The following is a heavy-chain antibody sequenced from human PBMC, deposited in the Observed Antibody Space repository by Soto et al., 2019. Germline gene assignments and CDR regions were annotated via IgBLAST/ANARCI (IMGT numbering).Heavy chain of an antibody. J-gene: IGHJ2*01. CDR3: AKDLGPPVRSHYPYWYFDV. V-gene: IGHV3-23*01. D-gene: IGHD3-10*01. Sequence: EVQLLESGGGLVQPGGSLSLSCAASGFTFSSYAMSWVRQTPGQGLEWVAGISGSGGATYYADAVKGRLTISRDNSNTTLYLQMNSLRAADTAVYYCAKDLGPPVRSHYPYWYFDVWGRGTLVTVSS. CDR1: GFTFSSYA. CDR2: ISGSGGAT.